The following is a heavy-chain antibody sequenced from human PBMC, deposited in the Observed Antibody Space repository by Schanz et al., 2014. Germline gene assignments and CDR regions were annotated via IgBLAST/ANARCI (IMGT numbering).Heavy chain of an antibody. J-gene: IGHJ4*02. CDR2: MWNDGIKT. CDR3: ARDPNTSAWLPYFDT. D-gene: IGHD6-19*01. Sequence: QAQLVESGGGVVQPGRSLRLSCATSGLNFDYYGMNWVRQAPGKGLEWVAVMWNDGIKTHYADSGKGRFTISRDNSKNTVYLQMNSLRTDDTAMYYCARDPNTSAWLPYFDTWGQGTLVTVSS. CDR1: GLNFDYYG. V-gene: IGHV3-30*19.